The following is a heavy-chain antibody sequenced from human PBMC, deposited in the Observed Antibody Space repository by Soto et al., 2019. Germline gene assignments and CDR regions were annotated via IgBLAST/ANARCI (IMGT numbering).Heavy chain of an antibody. J-gene: IGHJ5*01. D-gene: IGHD1-20*01. CDR3: AKDWYHTIDS. V-gene: IGHV3-74*01. CDR2: INSDGSSI. CDR1: GFDFSNTW. Sequence: GSLRISCATSGFDFSNTWIHWVRQVPGQGLVWVSRINSDGSSIIYADSVKGRFTLSRDNAKNTVHLQMSSLRVEDTAVYYCAKDWYHTIDSWGQGIPVPVSS.